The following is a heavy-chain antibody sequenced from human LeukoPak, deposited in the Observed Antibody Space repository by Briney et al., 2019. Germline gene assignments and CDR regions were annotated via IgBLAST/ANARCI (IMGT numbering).Heavy chain of an antibody. CDR1: GGSISSGSAD. CDR3: Y. J-gene: IGHJ4*02. V-gene: IGHV4-39*01. CDR2: IYYSKNT. Sequence: SETLSLPCNVSGGSISSGSADWGWIRQPPGKGLEWIGSIYYSKNTYYNPSLKSRVTISADTSKNQFSLTLGSVSATDTAVYYDYWGQGTLVTVSS.